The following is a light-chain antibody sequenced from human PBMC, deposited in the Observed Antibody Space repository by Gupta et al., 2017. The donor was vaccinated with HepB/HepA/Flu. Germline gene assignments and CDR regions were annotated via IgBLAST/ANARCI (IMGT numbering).Light chain of an antibody. J-gene: IGKJ3*01. CDR3: QESDDTPFI. V-gene: IGKV1-39*01. CDR1: QNINTF. Sequence: DIQMTQSPSSLSASVGDRVTITCRASQNINTFLNWYQQKPGKAPKLLIYLASTLQSGVPSRFSGSGSGTDFTLTISSLQVEDFASYYCQESDDTPFIFGHGTRVDIK. CDR2: LAS.